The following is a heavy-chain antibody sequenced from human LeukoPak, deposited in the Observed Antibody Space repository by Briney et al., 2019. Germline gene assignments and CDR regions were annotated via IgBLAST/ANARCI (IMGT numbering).Heavy chain of an antibody. CDR3: ASGSGGIDDHDAFDI. Sequence: SETLSLTCTVSGYSISSGYYWGWIRPPPGKGLEWIGSIYHSGSTYYNPSLKSRVTISVDTSKNQFSLKLSSVTAADTAVYYCASGSGGIDDHDAFDIWGQGTMVTVSS. J-gene: IGHJ3*02. D-gene: IGHD3-10*01. V-gene: IGHV4-38-2*02. CDR2: IYHSGST. CDR1: GYSISSGYY.